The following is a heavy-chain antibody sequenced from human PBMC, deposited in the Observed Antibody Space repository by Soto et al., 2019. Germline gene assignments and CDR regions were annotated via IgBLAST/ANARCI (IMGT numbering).Heavy chain of an antibody. V-gene: IGHV1-69*01. CDR2: IIPIFGIK. J-gene: IGHJ4*02. D-gene: IGHD3-10*01. Sequence: QMQLVQSGAEVKERGSSVKISCKTSGGTFNTYALTWVRQAPGQGLEWIGGIIPIFGIKNVAQRFQGRVTSNADESLTTAYMEMTSRRSDDTAVYYCAKEAGDHWGQGTLVTVSS. CDR3: AKEAGDH. CDR1: GGTFNTYA.